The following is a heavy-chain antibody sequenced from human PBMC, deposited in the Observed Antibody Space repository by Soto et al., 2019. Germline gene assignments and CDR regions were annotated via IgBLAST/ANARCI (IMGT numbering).Heavy chain of an antibody. D-gene: IGHD5-12*01. V-gene: IGHV3-9*01. CDR3: AKIRRWLQPGGVFEY. Sequence: SLRLSCVASGFTFDDYAMHWVRQAPWKGLEWVSGISCNSGSIGYADSVKGRFTISRDNAKNSLYLQMNSLRAEDTALYYCAKIRRWLQPGGVFEYWGKGNMVTVSS. J-gene: IGHJ4*02. CDR2: ISCNSGSI. CDR1: GFTFDDYA.